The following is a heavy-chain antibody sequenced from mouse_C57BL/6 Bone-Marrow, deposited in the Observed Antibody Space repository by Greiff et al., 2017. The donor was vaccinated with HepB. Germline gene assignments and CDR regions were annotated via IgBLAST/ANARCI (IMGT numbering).Heavy chain of an antibody. J-gene: IGHJ4*01. Sequence: VQLQQPGTDLVKPGASVKLSCKASGYTFTSYWIHWVKQRPGQGLEWIGNLNPRNGGTDYSEKFKSKATLTVDKSSSTAYMQLSSLSSEESAAYYCARGWLPYAMDYWGQGTSVTVSS. D-gene: IGHD2-3*01. CDR1: GYTFTSYW. CDR2: LNPRNGGT. V-gene: IGHV1-53*01. CDR3: ARGWLPYAMDY.